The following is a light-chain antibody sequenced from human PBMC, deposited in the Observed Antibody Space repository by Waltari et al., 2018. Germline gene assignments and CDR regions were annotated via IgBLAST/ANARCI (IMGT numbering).Light chain of an antibody. CDR3: QSVDSSATYVI. J-gene: IGLJ2*01. Sequence: SYDLSQPPSVSVSPGQTARITRPGDALPQPYGYWYQQKSGQAPVLMIFKDKERPSGIPERFSGSSSGTTVTLTISGVQAEDEADYYCQSVDSSATYVIFGGGTKLTVL. V-gene: IGLV3-25*03. CDR2: KDK. CDR1: ALPQPY.